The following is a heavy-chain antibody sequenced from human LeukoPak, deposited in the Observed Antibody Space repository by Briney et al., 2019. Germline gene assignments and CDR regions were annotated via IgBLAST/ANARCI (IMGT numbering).Heavy chain of an antibody. J-gene: IGHJ1*01. D-gene: IGHD3-22*01. V-gene: IGHV5-51*01. Sequence: GESLKISCKGSGYSFTNYWIGWVRQMPGKGLEWMGVINPGDSDTRYSPSFQGQVTISADKSISTAYMELSRLRSDETAVYYCARDGVGYYDSSGYYYFQHWGQGTLVTVSS. CDR2: INPGDSDT. CDR1: GYSFTNYW. CDR3: ARDGVGYYDSSGYYYFQH.